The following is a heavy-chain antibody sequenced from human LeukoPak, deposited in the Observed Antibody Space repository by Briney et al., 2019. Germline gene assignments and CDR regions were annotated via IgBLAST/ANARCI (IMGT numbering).Heavy chain of an antibody. CDR3: AKDARRTDGWYYFDY. Sequence: GGSLRLSCAASGFAFSSQAMGWVRQAPGKGLEWVSVISDSGSLTYYADSVKGRFTISRDNSKKTLFLQLYSLRAEDTAIYYCAKDARRTDGWYYFDYWGQGALVTVSS. D-gene: IGHD6-19*01. J-gene: IGHJ4*02. CDR2: ISDSGSLT. V-gene: IGHV3-23*01. CDR1: GFAFSSQA.